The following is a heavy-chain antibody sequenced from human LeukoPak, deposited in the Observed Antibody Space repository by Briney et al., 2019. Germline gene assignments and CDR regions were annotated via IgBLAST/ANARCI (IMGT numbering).Heavy chain of an antibody. D-gene: IGHD3-9*01. CDR1: GGSISSSSYY. CDR2: INHSGST. CDR3: ARVYFDWLFNPWYYYGMDV. V-gene: IGHV4-39*07. J-gene: IGHJ6*02. Sequence: PSETLSLTCTVSGGSISSSSYYWSWIRQPPGKGLEWIGEINHSGSTNYNPSLKSRVTISVDTSKNQFSLKLSSVTAADTAVYYCARVYFDWLFNPWYYYGMDVWGQGTTVTVSS.